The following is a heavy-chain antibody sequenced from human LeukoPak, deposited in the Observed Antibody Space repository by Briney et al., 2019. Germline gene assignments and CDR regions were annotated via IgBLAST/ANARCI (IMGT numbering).Heavy chain of an antibody. CDR1: GGSISSYY. J-gene: IGHJ4*02. CDR3: ARTFYGDYATD. V-gene: IGHV4-59*01. CDR2: IYYSGST. Sequence: PSGTLSLTCTVSGGSISSYYWSWIRQPPGKGLEWIGYIYYSGSTNYNPSLKSRVTISVDTSKNQFSLKLSSVTAADTAVYYCARTFYGDYATDWGQGTLVTVSS. D-gene: IGHD4-17*01.